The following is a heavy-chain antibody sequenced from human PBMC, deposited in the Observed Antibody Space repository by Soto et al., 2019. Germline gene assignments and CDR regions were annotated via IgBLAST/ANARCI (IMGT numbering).Heavy chain of an antibody. CDR2: ISSSGSTI. J-gene: IGHJ6*03. D-gene: IGHD5-12*01. Sequence: QVQLVESGGGLVKPGGSLRLSCAASGFTFSDYYMSWIRQAPGKGLEWASYISSSGSTIYYADSVKGRFTISRDNAKNSLYLQMNSLRAEDTAVYYCARGEGMGGLHIVATIGVGYYYYMDVWGKGTTVTVSS. CDR1: GFTFSDYY. CDR3: ARGEGMGGLHIVATIGVGYYYYMDV. V-gene: IGHV3-11*01.